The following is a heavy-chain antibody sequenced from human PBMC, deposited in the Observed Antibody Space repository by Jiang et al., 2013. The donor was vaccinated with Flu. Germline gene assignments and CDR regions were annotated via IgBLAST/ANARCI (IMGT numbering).Heavy chain of an antibody. V-gene: IGHV4-39*01. CDR3: ARRARIEVAEYGGNYYGIDV. CDR1: GGSISSSDYY. Sequence: GPGLVKPSETLTLTCTVSGGSISSSDYYWGWIRQPPGKGLEWIGTISYRGSTLYNPSLKSRVTFSVDTSKNQFTLKLNSVTAEDTAVYYCARRARIEVAEYGGNYYGIDVWGQGTTVT. CDR2: ISYRGST. D-gene: IGHD6-19*01. J-gene: IGHJ6*02.